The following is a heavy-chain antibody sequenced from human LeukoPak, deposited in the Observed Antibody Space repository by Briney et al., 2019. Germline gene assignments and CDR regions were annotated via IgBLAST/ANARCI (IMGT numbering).Heavy chain of an antibody. CDR2: ISGSGGST. J-gene: IGHJ5*02. D-gene: IGHD6-19*01. Sequence: GGSLRLSCAASGFTFSSYAMSWVRQAPGKGLEWVSAISGSGGSTYYADSVKGRFTISRDNSKNTLYLQMNSLRAEDMAVYYCAKGVAVTGTSSWFDPWGQGTLVTVSS. CDR1: GFTFSSYA. CDR3: AKGVAVTGTSSWFDP. V-gene: IGHV3-23*01.